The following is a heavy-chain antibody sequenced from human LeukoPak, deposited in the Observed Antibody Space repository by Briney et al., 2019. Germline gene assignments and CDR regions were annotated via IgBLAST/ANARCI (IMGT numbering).Heavy chain of an antibody. CDR2: INSDGSST. CDR3: ARGGDIVVVVAATSGDNCFDY. V-gene: IGHV3-74*01. D-gene: IGHD2-15*01. J-gene: IGHJ4*02. CDR1: GFTFSSYW. Sequence: GGSLRLSCAASGFTFSSYWMHWVRQAPGKGLVWVSRINSDGSSTSYADSVKGRFTISRDNAKNTLYLQMNSLRAEDTAVYYCARGGDIVVVVAATSGDNCFDYWGQGTLVTVSS.